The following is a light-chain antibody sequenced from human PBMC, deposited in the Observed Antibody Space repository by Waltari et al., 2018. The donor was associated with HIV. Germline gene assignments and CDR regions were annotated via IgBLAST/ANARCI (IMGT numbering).Light chain of an antibody. J-gene: IGKJ2*01. CDR1: QSVSSN. Sequence: IVMTQSPATLSVSPGERATLPCRASQSVSSNIAWYQQKPGQAPRLLIYGAATRATGVPARFSGSGSGTEFTLTISSLQSEDFAVYYCQQYINRPPYTFGQGTKLEI. CDR2: GAA. CDR3: QQYINRPPYT. V-gene: IGKV3-15*01.